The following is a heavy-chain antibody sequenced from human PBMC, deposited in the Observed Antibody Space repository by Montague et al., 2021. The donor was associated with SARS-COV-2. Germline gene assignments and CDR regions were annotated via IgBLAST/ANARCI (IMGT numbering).Heavy chain of an antibody. CDR3: SRGSYCYSNNYYYAFDV. Sequence: TLSLTCIVSGGSISSGGFLWTWVRHSPGKGLEWIGYIFYNGGTDYNPSLKSRVNITVDTSKNQFSLRLSSVTAADTAVYYCSRGSYCYSNNYYYAFDVWGQGTTVIVSS. D-gene: IGHD2-2*02. CDR2: IFYNGGT. CDR1: GGSISSGGFL. V-gene: IGHV4-31*03. J-gene: IGHJ6*02.